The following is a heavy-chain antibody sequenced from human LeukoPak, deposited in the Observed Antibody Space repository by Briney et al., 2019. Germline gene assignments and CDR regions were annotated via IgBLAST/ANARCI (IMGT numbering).Heavy chain of an antibody. V-gene: IGHV3-23*01. CDR3: AKKGCTSISCYNNF. J-gene: IGHJ4*02. CDR1: GFIFSTYA. CDR2: IGGSAGGE. D-gene: IGHD2-2*02. Sequence: PGGSLRLSCEASGFIFSTYAMSWVRQAPGKGLELVSAIGGSAGGEFYADSVKGRFTISRDNSKNTLYLQMNSLRAEDTAIYYCAKKGCTSISCYNNFWGQGTLVTVSS.